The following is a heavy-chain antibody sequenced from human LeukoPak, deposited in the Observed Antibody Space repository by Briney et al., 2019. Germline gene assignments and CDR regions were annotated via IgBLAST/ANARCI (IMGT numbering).Heavy chain of an antibody. D-gene: IGHD3-10*01. CDR1: GGSISSGDYY. V-gene: IGHV4-30-4*01. Sequence: PSQTLSLTCTVSGGSISSGDYYWSWIRQPPGKGLEWIGYIYYSGSTYCNPSLKSRVTISMDTSKNQFSLKLSSVTAADTAVYYCARVVRTFGEQEYSWFDPWGQGTLVTVSS. CDR2: IYYSGST. CDR3: ARVVRTFGEQEYSWFDP. J-gene: IGHJ5*02.